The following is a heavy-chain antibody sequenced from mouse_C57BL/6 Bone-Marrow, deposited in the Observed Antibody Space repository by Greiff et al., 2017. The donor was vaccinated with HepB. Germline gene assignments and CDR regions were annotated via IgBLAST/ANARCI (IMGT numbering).Heavy chain of an antibody. Sequence: QVQLKQSGPELVKPGASVKISCKASGYAFSSSWMNWVKQRPGKGLEWIGRIYPGDGDTNYNGKFKGKATLTADKSSSTAYMQLSSLTSEDSAVYFCAREGYYGSRDYAMDYWGQGTSVTVSS. D-gene: IGHD1-1*01. CDR1: GYAFSSSW. CDR3: AREGYYGSRDYAMDY. V-gene: IGHV1-82*01. J-gene: IGHJ4*01. CDR2: IYPGDGDT.